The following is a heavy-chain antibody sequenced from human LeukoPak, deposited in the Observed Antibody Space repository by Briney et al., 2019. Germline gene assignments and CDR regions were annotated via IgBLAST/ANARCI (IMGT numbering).Heavy chain of an antibody. CDR2: ISYDGSNK. Sequence: PGGSLRLSCAASGFTFTGYGTHWVRQAPGKGLEWVAVISYDGSNKYYADSVKGRFTISRDNSKNTLYLQMNSLRAEDTAVYYCAKDLSIGFITAAGTSPIDYWGQGTLVTVSS. CDR1: GFTFTGYG. V-gene: IGHV3-30*18. J-gene: IGHJ4*02. D-gene: IGHD6-13*01. CDR3: AKDLSIGFITAAGTSPIDY.